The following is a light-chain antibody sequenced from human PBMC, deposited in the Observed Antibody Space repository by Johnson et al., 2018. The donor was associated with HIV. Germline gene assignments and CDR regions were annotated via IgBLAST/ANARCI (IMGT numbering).Light chain of an antibody. J-gene: IGLJ1*01. CDR3: GTWDSSLSAYNYV. CDR2: DNN. V-gene: IGLV1-51*01. CDR1: SSNIENNY. Sequence: QSVLTQPPSVSAAPGQKVTISCSGSSSNIENNYVSWYQQLPGTAPKLLIYDNNKRPSGIPDRFSGSKSGTSATLAITGLQTGDEAEYYCGTWDSSLSAYNYVFGIGTKVTVL.